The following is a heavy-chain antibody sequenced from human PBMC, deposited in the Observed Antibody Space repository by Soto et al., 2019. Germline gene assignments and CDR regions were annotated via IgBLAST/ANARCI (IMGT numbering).Heavy chain of an antibody. CDR3: ARDYYYDSRGYPGAYYYGMDV. CDR2: IYYSGRT. CDR1: GGSFSSYY. J-gene: IGHJ6*02. D-gene: IGHD3-22*01. Sequence: SETLSLTCTVSGGSFSSYYWSWIRQPPGKGLEWIGHIYYSGRTNYNPSLKSRVTISGDTSKNQLSLKLSSVTAADTAVYYCARDYYYDSRGYPGAYYYGMDVWGQGTTVTVSS. V-gene: IGHV4-59*01.